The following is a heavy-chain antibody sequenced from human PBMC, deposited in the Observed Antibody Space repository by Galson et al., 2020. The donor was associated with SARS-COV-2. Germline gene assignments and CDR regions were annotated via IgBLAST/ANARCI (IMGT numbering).Heavy chain of an antibody. J-gene: IGHJ4*02. CDR2: IIPIFGTA. D-gene: IGHD4-17*01. CDR1: GGTFSSYA. Sequence: SVNVSCKASGGTFSSYAIRWVRQAPGQGLEWMGGIIPIFGTANYAQKFQGRVTITADESTSTAYMELSSMRSEDTAVYYCARAGDYGDLTTDYWGQGTLVTVSS. CDR3: ARAGDYGDLTTDY. V-gene: IGHV1-69*13.